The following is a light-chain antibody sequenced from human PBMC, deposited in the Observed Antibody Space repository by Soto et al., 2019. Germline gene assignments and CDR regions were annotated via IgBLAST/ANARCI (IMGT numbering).Light chain of an antibody. CDR2: EDN. Sequence: NFMLTQPHSVSESPGKTVTISCTRSSGSIASNYVQWYQQRPGSAHTTVIYEDNQRPSGVPDRFSGSIDSSSNSASLTISGLKTEDAADYYCQSYDSSNPWVFGGRTKVTVL. CDR1: SGSIASNY. CDR3: QSYDSSNPWV. J-gene: IGLJ3*02. V-gene: IGLV6-57*03.